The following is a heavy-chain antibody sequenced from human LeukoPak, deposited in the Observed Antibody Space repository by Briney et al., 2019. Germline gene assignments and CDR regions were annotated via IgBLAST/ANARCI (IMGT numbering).Heavy chain of an antibody. J-gene: IGHJ5*02. CDR3: ARGYYYGSGSYNWFDP. Sequence: PGGSLRLSCAASGFTFSSYSMNWVRQAPGKGLEWVSSISSSSSYIYYADSVKGRFTISRNNAKNSLYLQMNSLRAEDTAVYYCARGYYYGSGSYNWFDPWGQGTLVTVSS. CDR1: GFTFSSYS. V-gene: IGHV3-21*04. CDR2: ISSSSSYI. D-gene: IGHD3-10*01.